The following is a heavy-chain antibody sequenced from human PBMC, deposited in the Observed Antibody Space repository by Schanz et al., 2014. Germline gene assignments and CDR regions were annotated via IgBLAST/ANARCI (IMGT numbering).Heavy chain of an antibody. CDR3: ARSTSRYFLQ. D-gene: IGHD2-2*01. V-gene: IGHV3-33*01. Sequence: QVQLVESGGGVVQPGRSLRLSCAASGFTFSAYGMHWVRQAPGKGLEWVAVIWYDGNNKYYADSVKGRFTISRDNSKNTLYLQMNSLRAEDTAVYYCARSTSRYFLQWGQGTLVTVSS. J-gene: IGHJ1*01. CDR2: IWYDGNNK. CDR1: GFTFSAYG.